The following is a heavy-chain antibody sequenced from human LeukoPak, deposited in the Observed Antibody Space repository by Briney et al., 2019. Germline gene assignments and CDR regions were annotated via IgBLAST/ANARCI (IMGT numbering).Heavy chain of an antibody. Sequence: GGSLRLSCAVSGRTFSAYWMAWVRQSPGKGLEWVAEINEDGSVKYYVDSMKGRFTISRDNAKNSLYLQMNSLGAGDTAVYYCAKVPRDSDCYWGQGTLVTVSS. V-gene: IGHV3-7*01. CDR2: INEDGSVK. J-gene: IGHJ4*02. CDR1: GRTFSAYW. D-gene: IGHD2-21*02. CDR3: AKVPRDSDCY.